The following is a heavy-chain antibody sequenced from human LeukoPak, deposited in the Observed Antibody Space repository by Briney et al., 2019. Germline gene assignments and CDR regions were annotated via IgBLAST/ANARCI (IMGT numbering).Heavy chain of an antibody. J-gene: IGHJ4*02. CDR3: ARAGDFWSGYSTLPFDY. CDR1: GFTFSSNW. V-gene: IGHV3-7*03. Sequence: RGSLRLSCAASGFTFSSNWMSWVRQAPGKGLEWVANIKQDGSEKYYVDSVKGRFTISRDNAKNSLYLQMNSLRAEDTAVYYCARAGDFWSGYSTLPFDYWGQGTLVTVSS. D-gene: IGHD3-3*01. CDR2: IKQDGSEK.